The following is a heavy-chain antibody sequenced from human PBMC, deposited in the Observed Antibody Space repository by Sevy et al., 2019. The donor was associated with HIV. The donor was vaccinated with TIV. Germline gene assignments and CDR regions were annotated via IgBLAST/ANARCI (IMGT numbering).Heavy chain of an antibody. V-gene: IGHV4-61*01. J-gene: IGHJ4*02. CDR1: GVSVSSDHYY. Sequence: SETLSLTCSVSGVSVSSDHYYWTWIRQPPGKGLEWIGYMYSSRSTNYNSSLKSRVTISVDTSKNRFSLKLTSVTAADTAVYYCARVSATLAGKPHFDFWGQGTQVTVSS. CDR3: ARVSATLAGKPHFDF. CDR2: MYSSRST. D-gene: IGHD6-19*01.